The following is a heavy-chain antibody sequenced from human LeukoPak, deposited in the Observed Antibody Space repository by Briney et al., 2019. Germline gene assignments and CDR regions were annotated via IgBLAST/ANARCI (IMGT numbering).Heavy chain of an antibody. Sequence: GGSLRLSCAASGFAVRTNYVSWVRQAPGKGLECVSVIYRGGSTYYSDSVKGRFTISRDNSKSSLFLQMNSLRTEDTALYYCARDHVYGGADYWGRGTLVTVSS. CDR1: GFAVRTNY. CDR2: IYRGGST. J-gene: IGHJ4*02. V-gene: IGHV3-53*05. CDR3: ARDHVYGGADY. D-gene: IGHD5/OR15-5a*01.